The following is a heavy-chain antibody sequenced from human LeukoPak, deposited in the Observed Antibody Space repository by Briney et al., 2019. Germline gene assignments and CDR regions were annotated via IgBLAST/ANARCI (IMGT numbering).Heavy chain of an antibody. Sequence: ASVKVSCKTSGYTFTTYYMHWLRQAPGQGLEWMGIINPSGGSTSYAHYAQTFQGRVTMTRDTSTSTLYMELSSLRSEDTAVYYCARGSNYDSSGYYYYFDYWGQGTLVTVSS. CDR3: ARGSNYDSSGYYYYFDY. J-gene: IGHJ4*02. V-gene: IGHV1-46*01. D-gene: IGHD3-22*01. CDR2: INPSGGST. CDR1: GYTFTTYY.